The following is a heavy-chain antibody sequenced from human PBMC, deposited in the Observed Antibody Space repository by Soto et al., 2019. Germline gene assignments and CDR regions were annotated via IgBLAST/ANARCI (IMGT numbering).Heavy chain of an antibody. D-gene: IGHD6-19*01. CDR1: GFAFSNYA. J-gene: IGHJ4*02. Sequence: GGSLRLSCAGSGFAFSNYAISWVRQAPGEGLEWVAIISGGGETSYYADSVKGRFTISRDNSRNTLYLQMNSLRAGDSAKYYCAKEGTSGLYYFAYWGPGTLVIVSS. V-gene: IGHV3-23*01. CDR3: AKEGTSGLYYFAY. CDR2: ISGGGETS.